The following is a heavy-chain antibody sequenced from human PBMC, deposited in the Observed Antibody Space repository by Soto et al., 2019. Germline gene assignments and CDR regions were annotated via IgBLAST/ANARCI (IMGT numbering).Heavy chain of an antibody. CDR3: AKDRGSGWRVDAFDI. D-gene: IGHD6-19*01. J-gene: IGHJ3*02. CDR2: ISYDGSNK. Sequence: GSLRLSCAAAGVTFSGYGMHWVRQAPGKGLEWVAVISYDGSNKYYADSVKGRFTISRDNSKNTLYLQMNSLRAEDTAVYYCAKDRGSGWRVDAFDIWGQGTMVTVSS. CDR1: GVTFSGYG. V-gene: IGHV3-30*18.